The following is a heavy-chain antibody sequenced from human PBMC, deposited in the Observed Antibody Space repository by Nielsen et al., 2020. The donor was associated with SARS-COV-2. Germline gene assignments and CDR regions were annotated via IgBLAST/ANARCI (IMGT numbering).Heavy chain of an antibody. CDR2: IYYSGST. J-gene: IGHJ5*02. Sequence: GSLRLSCTVSGGSISSGGYYWSWIRQPPGRGLEWIGSIYYSGSTYYSPSLTSRVTISVDTSKNHFSLNLSSVTAADTAVYYCARHFDWFDPWGQGTLVTVSS. V-gene: IGHV4-39*01. CDR1: GGSISSGGYY. CDR3: ARHFDWFDP.